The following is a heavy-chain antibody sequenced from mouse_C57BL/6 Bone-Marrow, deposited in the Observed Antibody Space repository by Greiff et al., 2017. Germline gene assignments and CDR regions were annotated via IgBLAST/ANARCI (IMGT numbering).Heavy chain of an antibody. CDR1: GYTFTSYW. V-gene: IGHV1-7*01. CDR2: INPSSGYT. CDR3: ICYGAHGYFDV. D-gene: IGHD2-13*01. J-gene: IGHJ1*03. Sequence: QVQLQQSGAELAKPGASVKLSCTASGYTFTSYWMHWVKQRPGQGLEWIGYINPSSGYTKYNQTFKDKATLTADKSSSTAYMQLSSLTYEDSAVYYCICYGAHGYFDVWGTGTTVTVSS.